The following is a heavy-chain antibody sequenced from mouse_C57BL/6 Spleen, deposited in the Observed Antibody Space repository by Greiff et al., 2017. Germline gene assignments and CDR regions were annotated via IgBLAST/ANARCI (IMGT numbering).Heavy chain of an antibody. CDR1: GFTFNTYA. J-gene: IGHJ4*01. Sequence: VQLKESGGGLVQPKGSLKLSCAASGFTFNTYAMHWVRQAPGKGLEWVARIRSKSSNYATYYADSVKDRFTISRDDSQSMLYLQMNNLKTEDTAMYYCVRDGYYGSSYDYAMDYWGQGTSVTVSS. CDR2: IRSKSSNYAT. V-gene: IGHV10-3*01. D-gene: IGHD1-1*01. CDR3: VRDGYYGSSYDYAMDY.